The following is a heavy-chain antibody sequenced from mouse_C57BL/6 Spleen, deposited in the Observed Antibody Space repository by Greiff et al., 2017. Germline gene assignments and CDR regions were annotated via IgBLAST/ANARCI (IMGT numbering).Heavy chain of an antibody. Sequence: QVQLQQSGPGLVQPSQSLSITCTVSGFSLTSYGVHWVRQSPGKGLEWLGVIWSGGSTDYNAAFISRLSISKDNSKSQVFCKMNSLQADDTAIYYCARDLGGFFAYWGQGTLVTVSA. J-gene: IGHJ3*01. D-gene: IGHD3-1*01. V-gene: IGHV2-2*01. CDR3: ARDLGGFFAY. CDR2: IWSGGST. CDR1: GFSLTSYG.